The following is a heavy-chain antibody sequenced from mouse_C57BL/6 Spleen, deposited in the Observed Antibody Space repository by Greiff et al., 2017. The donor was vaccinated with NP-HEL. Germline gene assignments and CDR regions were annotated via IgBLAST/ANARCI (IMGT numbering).Heavy chain of an antibody. J-gene: IGHJ1*03. D-gene: IGHD4-1*01. CDR1: GFSFNTYA. V-gene: IGHV10-1*01. CDR2: IRSKSNNYAT. Sequence: EVKLMESGGGLVQPKGSLKLSCAASGFSFNTYAMNWVRQAPGKGLEWVARIRSKSNNYATYYADSVKDRFTISRDDSESMLYLQMNNLKTEDTAMYYCVRKGWDAWYFDVWGTGTTVTVSS. CDR3: VRKGWDAWYFDV.